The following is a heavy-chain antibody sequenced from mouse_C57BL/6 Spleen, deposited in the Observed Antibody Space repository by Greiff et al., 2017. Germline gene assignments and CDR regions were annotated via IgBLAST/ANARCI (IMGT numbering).Heavy chain of an antibody. CDR3: ARSYCPRAMGF. CDR1: GYTFTSYG. V-gene: IGHV1-7*01. J-gene: IGHJ4*01. CDR2: INPSSGYP. Sequence: VQLQQSGAELATPGASVKLSCKASGYTFTSYGMHWVKQRPGQGLEWIGYINPSSGYPKYNQKFKDKSTLTADTSSITSYMQLSSLTYEDSAVYCCARSYCPRAMGFWGQGASVTVSS.